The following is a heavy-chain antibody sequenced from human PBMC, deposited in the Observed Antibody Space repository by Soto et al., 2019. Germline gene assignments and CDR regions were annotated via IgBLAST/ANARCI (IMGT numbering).Heavy chain of an antibody. CDR3: AKNRGSGSYTNWNFDV. CDR2: ISGSGDST. V-gene: IGHV3-23*01. D-gene: IGHD1-26*01. Sequence: GGSLRVSCAASGFTFGSYVMSWVRQAPGKGLEWVSSISGSGDSTFYADSVKGRFTISRDNSENALYLQMNSLRAEDTAVYYCAKNRGSGSYTNWNFDVWGRGTLVTVSS. CDR1: GFTFGSYV. J-gene: IGHJ2*01.